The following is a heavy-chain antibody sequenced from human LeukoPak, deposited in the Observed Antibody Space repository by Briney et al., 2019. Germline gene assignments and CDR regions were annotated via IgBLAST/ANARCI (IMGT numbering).Heavy chain of an antibody. J-gene: IGHJ4*02. V-gene: IGHV4-31*03. CDR3: ARVLELEYYFDY. CDR1: GGSISSGGYY. D-gene: IGHD1-7*01. Sequence: SETLSLTCTVSGGSISSGGYYWSWIRQHPGKGLEWIGYIYYSGSTYYNPSLKSRVTISVDTSKNQFSLKLSSVTAADTAVYYCARVLELEYYFDYWGQGTLVTVSS. CDR2: IYYSGST.